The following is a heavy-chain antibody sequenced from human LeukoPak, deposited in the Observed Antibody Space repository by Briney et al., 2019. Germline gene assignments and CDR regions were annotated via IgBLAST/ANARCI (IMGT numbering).Heavy chain of an antibody. CDR1: GGSFSGYY. CDR3: ARGLFDYDILTGYPPPDAFDI. V-gene: IGHV4-34*01. D-gene: IGHD3-9*01. J-gene: IGHJ3*02. CDR2: INHSGGT. Sequence: SETLSVTCAVYGGSFSGYYWSWIRQPPGKGLEWIGEINHSGGTNYNPSLKSRVTISVDTSKNQFSLKLSSVTAADTAVYYCARGLFDYDILTGYPPPDAFDIWGQGTMVTVSS.